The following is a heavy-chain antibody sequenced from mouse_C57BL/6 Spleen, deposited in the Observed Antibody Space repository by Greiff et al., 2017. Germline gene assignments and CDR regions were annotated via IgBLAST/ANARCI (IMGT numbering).Heavy chain of an antibody. V-gene: IGHV1-53*01. Sequence: QVQLKQPGTELVKPGASVKLSCKASGYTFTSYWMPWVKQRPGQGLEWIGNINPSNGGTNYNEKFKSKATLTVDKSSSTAYMQLSSLTSDDSAVYYCSRVAQARGYYYAIDYWGQGTSVTVSS. CDR2: INPSNGGT. D-gene: IGHD3-2*02. CDR1: GYTFTSYW. J-gene: IGHJ4*01. CDR3: SRVAQARGYYYAIDY.